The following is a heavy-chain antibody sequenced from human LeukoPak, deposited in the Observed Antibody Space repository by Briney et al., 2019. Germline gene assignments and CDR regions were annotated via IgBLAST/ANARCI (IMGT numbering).Heavy chain of an antibody. CDR3: ARDFGDWRTDY. CDR2: INYSGKL. D-gene: IGHD2-21*02. Sequence: SETLSLTCTVSGGSISSRTYYRAWIRQPPGKGLEWIGSINYSGKLTYNPSLKSRVTVSLDTSRNQFSLTLSSVTAADTAVYYCARDFGDWRTDYWGQGTLVTVSS. V-gene: IGHV4-39*07. J-gene: IGHJ4*02. CDR1: GGSISSRTYY.